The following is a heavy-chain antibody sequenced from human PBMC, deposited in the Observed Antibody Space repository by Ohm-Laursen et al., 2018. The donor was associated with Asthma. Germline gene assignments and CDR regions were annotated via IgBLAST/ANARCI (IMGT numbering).Heavy chain of an antibody. V-gene: IGHV1-46*01. Sequence: SSVKVSCKASGYTFTSYYMHWVRQAPGQGLEWMGIINPSGGSTSYAQKFQGRVTMTRDTSTSTVYMELSSLRAEDTAVYYCARAVSGWYYFDYWGQGTLVTVSS. CDR3: ARAVSGWYYFDY. CDR2: INPSGGST. D-gene: IGHD6-19*01. CDR1: GYTFTSYY. J-gene: IGHJ4*02.